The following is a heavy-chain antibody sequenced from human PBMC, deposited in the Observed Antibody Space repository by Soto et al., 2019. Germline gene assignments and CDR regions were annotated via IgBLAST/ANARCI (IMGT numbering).Heavy chain of an antibody. CDR2: IYHSGST. CDR3: ASQGGANWDYNWFDP. Sequence: SETLSLTCAVSGGSISSSNWRSWVRQPPGKGLEWIGEIYHSGSTNYNPSLKSRVTISVDKSKNQFSLKLSSVTAADTSVYYCASQGGANWDYNWFDPWGQGTLVTVSS. CDR1: GGSISSSNW. J-gene: IGHJ5*02. D-gene: IGHD7-27*01. V-gene: IGHV4-4*02.